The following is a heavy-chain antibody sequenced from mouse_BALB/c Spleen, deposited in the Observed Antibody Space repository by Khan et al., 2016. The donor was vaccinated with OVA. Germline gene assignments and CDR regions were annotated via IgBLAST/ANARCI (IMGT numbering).Heavy chain of an antibody. CDR2: INPHIGET. CDR1: DYSFTGYF. Sequence: VQLKQSGPELVKPGASVKISCKASDYSFTGYFMNWVMQSHGKSLEWIGRINPHIGETFYNQKFKDKVTLTVDESSSTAHMELRSLASEDSAVYYCARIYRSDFDYWGQGTTLTVSS. CDR3: ARIYRSDFDY. D-gene: IGHD1-1*01. J-gene: IGHJ2*01. V-gene: IGHV1-20*02.